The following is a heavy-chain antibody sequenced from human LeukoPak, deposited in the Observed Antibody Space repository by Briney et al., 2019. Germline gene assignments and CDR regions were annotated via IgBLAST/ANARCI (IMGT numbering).Heavy chain of an antibody. CDR1: GFTFSSYA. CDR3: ARSRREPGGSDY. V-gene: IGHV3-23*01. D-gene: IGHD1-26*01. CDR2: ISDSGGST. J-gene: IGHJ4*02. Sequence: PGGSLRLSCAASGFTFSSYAMSWVRQAPGKGLEWVSTISDSGGSTYYADSVTGRFTISRDNSKNTLYLHMNSLRAEDTAVYYCARSRREPGGSDYWGQGTLVAVSS.